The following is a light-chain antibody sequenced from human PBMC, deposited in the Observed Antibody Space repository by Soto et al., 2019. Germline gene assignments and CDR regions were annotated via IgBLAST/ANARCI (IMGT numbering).Light chain of an antibody. V-gene: IGLV2-14*03. CDR2: HVN. J-gene: IGLJ2*01. Sequence: QSALTQPASVSGSPGQSISISCTGTSSDVGDFDFVSWYQHHPGKAPKLIIFHVNNRPSGVSNRFSGSKSGHTASLTISGLQAEDEADYYCSSHTRTRTLFGGGTKVTVL. CDR1: SSDVGDFDF. CDR3: SSHTRTRTL.